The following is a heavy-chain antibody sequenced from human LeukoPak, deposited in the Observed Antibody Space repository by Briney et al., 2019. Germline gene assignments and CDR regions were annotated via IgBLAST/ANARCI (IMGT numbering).Heavy chain of an antibody. D-gene: IGHD4-17*01. CDR2: IGAYNGNT. Sequence: ASVKVSCKASGYTFTNFAISWVRQAPGQGLEWRGWIGAYNGNTNYVQKFQGRVTMTTETSTSETYMELRSLKSDDTAVYYCARAYFSGDYGSFDYWGQGTLVTVSS. CDR1: GYTFTNFA. J-gene: IGHJ4*02. V-gene: IGHV1-18*01. CDR3: ARAYFSGDYGSFDY.